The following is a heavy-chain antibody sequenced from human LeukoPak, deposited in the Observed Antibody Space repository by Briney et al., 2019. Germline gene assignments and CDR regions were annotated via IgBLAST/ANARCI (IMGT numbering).Heavy chain of an antibody. D-gene: IGHD6-13*01. CDR1: GYTFTSYG. V-gene: IGHV1-18*01. CDR2: ISAYNGNT. CDR3: ARDPRQGSSRPNWFDP. J-gene: IGHJ5*02. Sequence: ASVKVSCKASGYTFTSYGISWVRQAPGQGLEWMGWISAYNGNTNYAQKLQGRVTMTTDTSTSTAYMELRSLRSDDTAVYYCARDPRQGSSRPNWFDPWGQGTLVTVSS.